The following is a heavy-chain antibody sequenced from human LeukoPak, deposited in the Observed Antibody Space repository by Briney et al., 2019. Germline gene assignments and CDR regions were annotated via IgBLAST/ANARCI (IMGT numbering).Heavy chain of an antibody. Sequence: SETLSLTCTVSGGSISSSSAYWGWIRQPPGKGLEWIGSIYYSKNTYYNPSLKSRVTISADTSKNQFSLTLGPVSATDTAVYYCVSPRGFSYGYFDYWGQGTLVTASS. CDR2: IYYSKNT. J-gene: IGHJ4*02. CDR3: VSPRGFSYGYFDY. D-gene: IGHD5-18*01. V-gene: IGHV4-39*01. CDR1: GGSISSSSAY.